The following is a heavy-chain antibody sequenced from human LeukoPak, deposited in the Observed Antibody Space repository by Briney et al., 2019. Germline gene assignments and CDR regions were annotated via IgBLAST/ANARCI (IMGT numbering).Heavy chain of an antibody. CDR1: GYSFNSYW. V-gene: IGHV5-51*01. J-gene: IGHJ3*02. D-gene: IGHD3-10*01. CDR2: VYPLDYET. Sequence: GESLKISCKASGYSFNSYWIGWVRQMPGKGLEWIGIVYPLDYETRYRPSFQGHVTISADKSISTAYLQWSGLKASDTAMYYCARAPFYYGSGTYDGFDIWGQGTLVIVSS. CDR3: ARAPFYYGSGTYDGFDI.